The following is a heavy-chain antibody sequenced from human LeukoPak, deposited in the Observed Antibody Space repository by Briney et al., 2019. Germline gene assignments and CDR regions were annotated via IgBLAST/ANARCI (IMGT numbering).Heavy chain of an antibody. Sequence: ASVKVSCKAYGYTFRTYGISWVRQAPGHGPEWMGWISGDNGDTKYAQKFQGRVTMTTDTSTSTAYMEVRSLRSDDTAVYYCARDFYYDGDGYYYYWGQGTLVTVSS. CDR1: GYTFRTYG. CDR2: ISGDNGDT. J-gene: IGHJ4*02. D-gene: IGHD3-22*01. V-gene: IGHV1-18*04. CDR3: ARDFYYDGDGYYYY.